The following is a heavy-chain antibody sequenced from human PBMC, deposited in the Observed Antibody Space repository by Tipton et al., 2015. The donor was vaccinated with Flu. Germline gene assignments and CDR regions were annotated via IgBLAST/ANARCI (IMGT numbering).Heavy chain of an antibody. CDR3: ARQRIAAAGRGNWFDP. J-gene: IGHJ5*02. D-gene: IGHD6-13*01. V-gene: IGHV4-59*08. CDR2: IYYSGST. Sequence: TLFLTCTVSGGSISSYYWSWIRQPPGKGLEWIGYIYYSGSTNYNPSLKSRVTISVDTSKNQFSLKLSSVTAADTAVYYCARQRIAAAGRGNWFDPWGQGTLVTVSS. CDR1: GGSISSYY.